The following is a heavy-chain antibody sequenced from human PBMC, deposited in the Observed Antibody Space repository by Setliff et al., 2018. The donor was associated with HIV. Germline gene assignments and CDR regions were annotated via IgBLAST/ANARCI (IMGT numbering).Heavy chain of an antibody. Sequence: GESLKISCKGSGYSFTSYWIDWVRQMPGKGLEWMGIIYPGDSDARYSPSFQGQITFSADKSVTTAYLQWSSLKASETAVYYCARQRVVATTKLDAFDIWGQGTMVTVSS. CDR1: GYSFTSYW. CDR2: IYPGDSDA. D-gene: IGHD2-15*01. V-gene: IGHV5-51*01. CDR3: ARQRVVATTKLDAFDI. J-gene: IGHJ3*02.